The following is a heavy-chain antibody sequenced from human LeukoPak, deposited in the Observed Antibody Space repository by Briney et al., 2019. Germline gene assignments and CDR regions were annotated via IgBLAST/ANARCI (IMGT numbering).Heavy chain of an antibody. J-gene: IGHJ4*02. CDR1: GFTFSSYW. CDR2: IKQDGSAK. V-gene: IGHV3-7*01. D-gene: IGHD6-19*01. Sequence: GGSLRLSCAASGFTFSSYWMSWVRQALGKGLEWVANIKQDGSAKYYVDSVKGRFTISRDNAKNSLYLQMNSLRAEDTAVYYCARVGDRDYSSGWFDYWGQGTLVTVSS. CDR3: ARVGDRDYSSGWFDY.